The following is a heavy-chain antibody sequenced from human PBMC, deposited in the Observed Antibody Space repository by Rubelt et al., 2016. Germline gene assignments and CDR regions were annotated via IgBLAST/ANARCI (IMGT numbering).Heavy chain of an antibody. CDR2: IIASGGDT. CDR3: AASPRAGWEAPWDF. CDR1: GFTFSNHA. V-gene: IGHV3-23*01. D-gene: IGHD1-26*01. Sequence: AQPGGSLRLSCAASGFTFSNHAMTWVRKAPGKGLERVSSIIASGGDTYYADSVRGRLTVSRDNSKNTVFLQMNSLRAEDTAVYYCAASPRAGWEAPWDFWGQGTLVTVSS. J-gene: IGHJ4*02.